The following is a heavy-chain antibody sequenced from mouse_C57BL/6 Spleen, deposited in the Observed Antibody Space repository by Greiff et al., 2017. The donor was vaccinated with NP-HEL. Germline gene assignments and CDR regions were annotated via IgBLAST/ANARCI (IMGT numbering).Heavy chain of an antibody. CDR2: INPSNGGT. J-gene: IGHJ2*01. CDR1: GYTFTSYW. Sequence: VQLQQSGTELVKPGASVKLSCKASGYTFTSYWMHWVKQRPGQGLEWIGNINPSNGGTNYNEKFKSKATLTVDKSSSTAYMQLSSLTSEDSAVYYGARRISDSSGCDYWGQGTTLTVSS. D-gene: IGHD3-2*02. CDR3: ARRISDSSGCDY. V-gene: IGHV1-53*01.